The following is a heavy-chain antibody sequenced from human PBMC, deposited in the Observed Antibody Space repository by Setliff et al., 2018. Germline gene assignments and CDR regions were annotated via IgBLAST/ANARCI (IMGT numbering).Heavy chain of an antibody. V-gene: IGHV1-46*01. CDR1: GCTFTSHY. D-gene: IGHD3-22*01. CDR3: ARDVFPYHYEGAFDI. CDR2: INPSSGRT. J-gene: IGHJ3*02. Sequence: ASVKVSCKASGCTFTSHYMHWVRQAPGLGLEWMGTINPSSGRTSYAQKFQGRVTMTRDTSTSTVYRDMSSLRSEGTAVYYCARDVFPYHYEGAFDIWGQGTMVTVSS.